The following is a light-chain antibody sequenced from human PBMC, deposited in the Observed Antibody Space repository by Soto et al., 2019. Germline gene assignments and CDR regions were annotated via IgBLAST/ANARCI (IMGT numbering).Light chain of an antibody. CDR1: NSNIGSNP. V-gene: IGLV1-44*01. CDR2: NSD. CDR3: ATWDDSLGGVV. Sequence: QSVLTQPPSASGTPGQRVTISCSGSNSNIGSNPVNWYQHFPGTAPKLLIYNSDQRPSLVPDRFSGSKSGTSASLAISGLQSEDEADYYCATWDDSLGGVVFGGGTKLTVL. J-gene: IGLJ2*01.